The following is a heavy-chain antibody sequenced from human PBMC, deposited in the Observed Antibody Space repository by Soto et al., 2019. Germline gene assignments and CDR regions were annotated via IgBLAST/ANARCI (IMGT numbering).Heavy chain of an antibody. V-gene: IGHV3-30*18. CDR2: ISYDGSNK. Sequence: GGSLKLSCAASGFTFSSYGMHWVRQAPGKGLEWVAVISYDGSNKYYADSVKGRFTISRDNSKNTLYLQMNSLRAGDTAVYYCAKAEGGYDILTGYFSLYYYYGMDVRGQGTTVTVSS. D-gene: IGHD3-9*01. CDR3: AKAEGGYDILTGYFSLYYYYGMDV. CDR1: GFTFSSYG. J-gene: IGHJ6*02.